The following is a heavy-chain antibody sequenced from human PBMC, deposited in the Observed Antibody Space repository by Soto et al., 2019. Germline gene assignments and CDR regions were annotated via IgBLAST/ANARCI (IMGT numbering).Heavy chain of an antibody. D-gene: IGHD1-26*01. Sequence: PAEYLNISWQCSGYTFSNYLHGLGRQVPGQGLEWMGSIYHSDHETRYRPSYHGKVTVSAEKSIDAAYLQRNSHEASDSAYYCWARSPRSIPYFDHWGQGALVTVSS. V-gene: IGHV5-51*01. CDR1: GYTFSNYL. CDR3: ARSPRSIPYFDH. J-gene: IGHJ4*02. CDR2: IYHSDHET.